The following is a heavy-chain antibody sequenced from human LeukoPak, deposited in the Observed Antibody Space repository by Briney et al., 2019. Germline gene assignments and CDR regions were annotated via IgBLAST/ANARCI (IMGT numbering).Heavy chain of an antibody. CDR3: ARGAQIVVTPAAQARPGPSGVDY. D-gene: IGHD2-2*01. J-gene: IGHJ4*02. Sequence: GSLRLSCAASGFTFSSYSINWVRQAPGKGLEWVSTISSGSSYIYYADSVKGRFTISRDNAKNSLDLQMSSLRAEDTAVYYCARGAQIVVTPAAQARPGPSGVDYWGQGTLVTVSS. CDR2: ISSGSSYI. CDR1: GFTFSSYS. V-gene: IGHV3-21*06.